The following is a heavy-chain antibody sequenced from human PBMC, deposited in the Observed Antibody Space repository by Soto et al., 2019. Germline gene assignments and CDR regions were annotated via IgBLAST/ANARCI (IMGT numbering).Heavy chain of an antibody. CDR3: SAGPR. J-gene: IGHJ4*02. CDR1: GFSFSDAW. V-gene: IGHV3-15*01. CDR2: IKSKSDGGTA. Sequence: PXVSLRLSCVASGFSFSDAWMNWVRQAPGKGPEWIGRIKSKSDGGTADYAAPLIGRSTISRDDSKSTLYLQMSSLTIEDTGVYYCSAGPRWGQGTLVTVSS.